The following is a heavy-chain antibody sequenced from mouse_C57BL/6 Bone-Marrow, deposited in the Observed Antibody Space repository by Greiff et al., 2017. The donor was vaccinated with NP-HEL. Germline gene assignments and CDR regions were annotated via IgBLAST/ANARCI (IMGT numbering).Heavy chain of an antibody. J-gene: IGHJ4*01. Sequence: QVQLQQSGAELVKPGASVKLSCTASGYAFSSYWMNWVQQRPGKGLEWFGQIYPGAGDTNYNGTFKGKATLTAYKSSSTADMQLSSLTAEDSAVYFCAKAMEYWGQGASVTVAS. CDR3: AKAMEY. CDR2: IYPGAGDT. V-gene: IGHV1-80*01. CDR1: GYAFSSYW.